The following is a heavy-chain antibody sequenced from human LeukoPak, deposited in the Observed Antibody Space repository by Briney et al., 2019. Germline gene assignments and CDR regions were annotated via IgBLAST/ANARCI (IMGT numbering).Heavy chain of an antibody. J-gene: IGHJ4*02. CDR3: ARGGYNWNMFDY. CDR1: GYTFSSYY. D-gene: IGHD1-20*01. V-gene: IGHV1-46*03. Sequence: ASVKVSCKASGYTFSSYYMPWVRQAPGQGLEWMGIINPSGGSTTYAQKFQGRVTMTRDTSTSTVYMELSSLRSEDTAVYYCARGGYNWNMFDYWGQGTLVTVSS. CDR2: INPSGGST.